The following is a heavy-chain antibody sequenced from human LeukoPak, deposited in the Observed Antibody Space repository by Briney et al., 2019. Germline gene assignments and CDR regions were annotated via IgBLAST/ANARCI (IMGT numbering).Heavy chain of an antibody. V-gene: IGHV1-2*06. CDR2: INPNSGGK. Sequence: ASVKVSCKASGYTFTDYYMHWVRQAPGQGLEWMGRINPNSGGKKYAQKFQGRVTMTRDTSISTASMELSSPRSDDTAAYYCTRSDYDTSGEFDYWGQGTLVTVSS. D-gene: IGHD3-22*01. CDR3: TRSDYDTSGEFDY. J-gene: IGHJ4*02. CDR1: GYTFTDYY.